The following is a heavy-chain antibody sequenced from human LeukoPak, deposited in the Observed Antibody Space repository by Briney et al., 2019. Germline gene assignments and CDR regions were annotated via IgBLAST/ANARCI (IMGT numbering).Heavy chain of an antibody. V-gene: IGHV3-11*06. CDR2: ISSSSSYI. J-gene: IGHJ5*02. Sequence: PGGSLRLSCTASGFIFRDYYMAWIRQAPGKGLEWVSSISSSSSYIYYADSVKGRFTISRDNAKNSLYLQMNSLRAEDTAVYYCARDPQWLARRWFDPWGQGTLVTVSS. CDR3: ARDPQWLARRWFDP. CDR1: GFIFRDYY. D-gene: IGHD6-19*01.